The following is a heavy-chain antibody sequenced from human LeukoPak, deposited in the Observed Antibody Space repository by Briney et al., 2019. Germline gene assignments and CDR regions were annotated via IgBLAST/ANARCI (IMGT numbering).Heavy chain of an antibody. CDR2: ISPNSGGT. V-gene: IGHV1-2*02. CDR3: ARGGYSYVFDY. J-gene: IGHJ4*02. D-gene: IGHD5-18*01. Sequence: ASVKVSCKASGYTFTGYYMHWVRQAPGQGLEWMGWISPNSGGTNYAQEFQGRVTMTRDTSISTAYMELSRLRSDDTAVYYCARGGYSYVFDYWGQGTLVTVSS. CDR1: GYTFTGYY.